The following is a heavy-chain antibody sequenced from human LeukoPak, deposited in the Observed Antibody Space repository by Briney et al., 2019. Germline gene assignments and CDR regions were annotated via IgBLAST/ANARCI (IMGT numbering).Heavy chain of an antibody. Sequence: ASVKVSCKASGGTFSSYAISWVRQAPGQGLEWMGGIIPIFGKANYAQKFQGRVTITADESTSTAYMELSSLRSEDTAVYYCARNGGGVRGVYYFDYWGQGTLVTVSS. J-gene: IGHJ4*02. V-gene: IGHV1-69*13. CDR3: ARNGGGVRGVYYFDY. D-gene: IGHD3-10*01. CDR1: GGTFSSYA. CDR2: IIPIFGKA.